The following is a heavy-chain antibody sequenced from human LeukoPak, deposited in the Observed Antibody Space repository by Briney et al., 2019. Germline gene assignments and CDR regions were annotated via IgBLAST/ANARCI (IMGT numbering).Heavy chain of an antibody. CDR1: GFTFTRYG. Sequence: ASVKVSCKASGFTFTRYGITWVRQAPGQGLEWMSWISAYNGDTNYAQKLQGRVTMTRDPSTSTAYMELRSLRSDDTAVYYRARDHEGYFDYWGQGTLVTVSS. CDR3: ARDHEGYFDY. V-gene: IGHV1-18*01. J-gene: IGHJ4*02. CDR2: ISAYNGDT.